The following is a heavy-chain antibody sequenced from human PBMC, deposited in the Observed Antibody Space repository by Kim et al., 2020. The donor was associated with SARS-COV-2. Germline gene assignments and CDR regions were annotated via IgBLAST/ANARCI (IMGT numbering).Heavy chain of an antibody. Sequence: GGSLRLSCAASGFTFSSYWMHWVRQAPGKGLVWVSRINSDGSSTSYADSVKGRFTISRDNAKNTLYLQMNSLRAEDTAVYYCARVPRTTVTTRAYDYYYYGMVVWGRGTTVTVSS. CDR2: INSDGSST. D-gene: IGHD4-17*01. CDR1: GFTFSSYW. V-gene: IGHV3-74*01. J-gene: IGHJ6*02. CDR3: ARVPRTTVTTRAYDYYYYGMVV.